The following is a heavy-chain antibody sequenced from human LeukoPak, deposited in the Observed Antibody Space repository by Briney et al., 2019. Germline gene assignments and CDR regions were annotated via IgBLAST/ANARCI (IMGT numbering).Heavy chain of an antibody. V-gene: IGHV4-39*01. D-gene: IGHD1/OR15-1a*01. CDR1: GGSISSSSYY. CDR3: ARRGGKTRGVFDY. Sequence: KPSETLSLTCTVSGGSISSSSYYWGWIRQPPGKGLEWIGSIYYSGSTYYNPSLKSRVTISVDTSKNQFSLKLSSVTAADTAVYYCARRGGKTRGVFDYWGQGTLVTVSS. CDR2: IYYSGST. J-gene: IGHJ4*02.